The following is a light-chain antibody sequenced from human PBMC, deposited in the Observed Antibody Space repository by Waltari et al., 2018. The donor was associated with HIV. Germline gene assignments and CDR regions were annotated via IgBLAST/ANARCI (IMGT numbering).Light chain of an antibody. J-gene: IGKJ2*01. CDR3: QQSRSFPYT. V-gene: IGKV1D-12*01. Sequence: DIQMTQSPSSVSASVGDRVIIPCRASQDINTWLAWYQQKPGKAPNLLIYATVNLQDGVPSRFSGSGSGTEFTLSITNLQPDDFATYYCQQSRSFPYTFGQGTNVEIK. CDR1: QDINTW. CDR2: ATV.